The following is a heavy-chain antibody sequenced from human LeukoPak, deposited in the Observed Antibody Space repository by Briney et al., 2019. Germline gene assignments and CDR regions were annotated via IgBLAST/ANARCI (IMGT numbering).Heavy chain of an antibody. CDR2: IKQDGSEK. D-gene: IGHD6-19*01. V-gene: IGHV3-7*01. Sequence: GRSLRLSCAASGFTFRTYDMHWVRQAPGKGLEWVANIKQDGSEKYYVDSVKGRFTISRDNAKNSLYLQMNSLRAEDTAVYYCARAPYSSGWYWDYWGQGTLVTVSS. J-gene: IGHJ4*02. CDR3: ARAPYSSGWYWDY. CDR1: GFTFRTYD.